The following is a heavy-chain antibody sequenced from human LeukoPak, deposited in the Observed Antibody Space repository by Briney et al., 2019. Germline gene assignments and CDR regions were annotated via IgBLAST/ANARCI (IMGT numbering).Heavy chain of an antibody. V-gene: IGHV4-39*01. Sequence: EVLRLSCAASGFTFSSYGMHWVRQAPGKGLEWIGSIYYSGNTYYNPSLKSRVTMSVDTSKNQFSLKLSSVTAADTAVYYCARNVPSPSHHFDIWGQGTVVTVSS. J-gene: IGHJ3*02. CDR3: ARNVPSPSHHFDI. D-gene: IGHD1-1*01. CDR2: IYYSGNT. CDR1: GFTFSSYG.